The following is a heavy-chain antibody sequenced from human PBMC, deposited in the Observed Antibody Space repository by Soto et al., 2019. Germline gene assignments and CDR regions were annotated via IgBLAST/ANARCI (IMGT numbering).Heavy chain of an antibody. CDR1: GFSFSDIA. V-gene: IGHV3-73*02. CDR2: IDRKSYNYAT. J-gene: IGHJ5*02. CDR3: SKYSEGLTTPAA. D-gene: IGHD5-12*01. Sequence: EVQLLEAGGGLVQPGGSLKLSCATSGFSFSDIAMHWVRQAFGKGLEWVGRIDRKSYNYATTYGASVKGRFTISRDDSRKMVYLQMNSLKTEDTAMYYCSKYSEGLTTPAALGQGTLVTVSS.